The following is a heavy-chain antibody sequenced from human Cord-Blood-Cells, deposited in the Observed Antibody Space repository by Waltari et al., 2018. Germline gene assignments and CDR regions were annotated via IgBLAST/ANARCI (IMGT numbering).Heavy chain of an antibody. J-gene: IGHJ5*02. CDR2: IIPIFGTA. V-gene: IGHV1-69*01. D-gene: IGHD1-26*01. Sequence: QVQLVQSGAEVKTPGSSVKVSCKASGGTFSSYAISRVRQPPGQGLEWMGGIIPIFGTANYAQKFQGRVTITADESTSTAYMELSSLRSEDTAVYYCASYAGELRGGWFDPWGQGTLVTVSS. CDR3: ASYAGELRGGWFDP. CDR1: GGTFSSYA.